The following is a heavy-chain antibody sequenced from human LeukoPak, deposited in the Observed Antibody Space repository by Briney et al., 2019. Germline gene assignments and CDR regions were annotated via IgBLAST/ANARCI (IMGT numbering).Heavy chain of an antibody. J-gene: IGHJ4*02. CDR3: ARRQWLPHFGY. Sequence: SETLSLTCAVYGGSFSGYYWSWIRQPPGKGLEWIGEINHSGSTNYNPSLKSRVTISVDTSKNQFSLKLSSVTAADTAVYYCARRQWLPHFGYWGQGTLVTVSS. D-gene: IGHD6-19*01. CDR2: INHSGST. CDR1: GGSFSGYY. V-gene: IGHV4-34*01.